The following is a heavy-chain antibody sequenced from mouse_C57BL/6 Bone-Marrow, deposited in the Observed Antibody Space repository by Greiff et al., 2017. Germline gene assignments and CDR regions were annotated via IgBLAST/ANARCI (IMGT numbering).Heavy chain of an antibody. Sequence: LVESGAELVRPGASVKLSCTASGFNIKDDYMHWVKQRPEQGLEWIGWIDPENGDTEYASKFQGKATITADTSSNTAYLQLSSLTSEDTAVYYCTTFYGSSYLRYFDVWGTGTTVTVSS. CDR1: GFNIKDDY. J-gene: IGHJ1*03. D-gene: IGHD1-1*01. CDR2: IDPENGDT. V-gene: IGHV14-4*01. CDR3: TTFYGSSYLRYFDV.